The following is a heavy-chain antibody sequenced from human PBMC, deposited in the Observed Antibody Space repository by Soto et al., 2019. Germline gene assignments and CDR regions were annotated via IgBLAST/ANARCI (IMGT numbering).Heavy chain of an antibody. Sequence: QVQLQESGPGLVKPSETLSLTCTVSGVFVNSDTHSWSWIRQTPGKRLEWIGFIYSGGSTKNPSLRSRVTMSVDTSKNQFSLKLRSVIVADTAVYHCARFVRSCSATTCSTRADVWGQGITVTVSS. CDR2: IYSGGST. D-gene: IGHD2-2*01. V-gene: IGHV4-61*01. CDR3: ARFVRSCSATTCSTRADV. J-gene: IGHJ6*02. CDR1: GVFVNSDTHS.